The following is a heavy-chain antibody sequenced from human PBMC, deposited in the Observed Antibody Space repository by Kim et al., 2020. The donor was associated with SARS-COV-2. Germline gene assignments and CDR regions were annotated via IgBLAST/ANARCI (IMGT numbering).Heavy chain of an antibody. V-gene: IGHV3-33*05. CDR3: AILRGITMVRGVGYVMDV. Sequence: GGSLRLSCAASGFTFSGYGMHWVRQAPGKGLEWVAVISYDGSNKYYADSVKGRFTISRDNSKKTLYLQMNSLRAEDTAVYYCAILRGITMVRGVGYVMDVWGQGTTVTVSS. CDR1: GFTFSGYG. CDR2: ISYDGSNK. D-gene: IGHD3-10*01. J-gene: IGHJ6*02.